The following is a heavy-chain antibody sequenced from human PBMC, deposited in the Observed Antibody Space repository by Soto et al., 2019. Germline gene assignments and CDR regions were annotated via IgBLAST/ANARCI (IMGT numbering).Heavy chain of an antibody. J-gene: IGHJ2*01. D-gene: IGHD4-4*01. CDR1: GFTFSSYS. V-gene: IGHV3-21*01. Sequence: GGSLRLSCVASGFTFSSYSMNWVRQAPGKGLEWVSSISSSSSYIYYADSVKGRFTISRDNSKNTLYLQMNSLRLEDTAVYYCARPLWRDDYNWGYFDLWGRGTLVTVSS. CDR3: ARPLWRDDYNWGYFDL. CDR2: ISSSSSYI.